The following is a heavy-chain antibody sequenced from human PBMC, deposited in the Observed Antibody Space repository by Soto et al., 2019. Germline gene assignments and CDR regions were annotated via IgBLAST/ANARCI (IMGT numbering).Heavy chain of an antibody. J-gene: IGHJ5*02. CDR1: ADTFNSYS. Sequence: QVQLVQSGAEVKKPGSSVKVSCKASADTFNSYSLSWLRQAPGQRLEWMGGITPVFGTADYAQSFEDRLTITADDSTSTVYRELSSLRSDDTAVYYCARSLEGTTVTNWFYPWGQGALVTVSA. D-gene: IGHD4-17*01. CDR2: ITPVFGTA. CDR3: ARSLEGTTVTNWFYP. V-gene: IGHV1-69*01.